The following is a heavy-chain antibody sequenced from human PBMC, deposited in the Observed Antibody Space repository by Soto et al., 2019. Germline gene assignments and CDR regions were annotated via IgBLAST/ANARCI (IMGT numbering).Heavy chain of an antibody. CDR2: IYYTGST. J-gene: IGHJ5*02. CDR3: ARQIRNSNFQTPYNWFDP. V-gene: IGHV4-39*01. Sequence: SDPLSLTCTVSGGSISSSGYYWGWIRQPPDKGLEWIGSIYYTGSTYFNPSLKSRISISVDSSKNQFSLRLSSVTAADTAVYYCARQIRNSNFQTPYNWFDPWGQGALVTVS. D-gene: IGHD3-3*02. CDR1: GGSISSSGYY.